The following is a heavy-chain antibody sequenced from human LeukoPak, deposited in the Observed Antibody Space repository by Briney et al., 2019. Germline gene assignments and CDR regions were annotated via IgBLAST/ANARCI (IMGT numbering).Heavy chain of an antibody. CDR2: IKQDGSEK. D-gene: IGHD6-19*01. J-gene: IGHJ4*02. CDR3: ARGKGWHPY. Sequence: PGGSLRLSCAASGFSLSGFWMSWVRQAPGKGLEWVANIKQDGSEKYYVDSVKGRFTISRDNAKNSLYLQMNSLRAEDTAVYYCARGKGWHPYWGQGTLVTVSS. V-gene: IGHV3-7*01. CDR1: GFSLSGFW.